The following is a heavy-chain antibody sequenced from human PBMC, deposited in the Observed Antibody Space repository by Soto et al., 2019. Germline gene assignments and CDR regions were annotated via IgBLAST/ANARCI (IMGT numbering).Heavy chain of an antibody. CDR3: ARDRLRGYDSSGFYS. J-gene: IGHJ4*02. CDR2: ISGSGGST. CDR1: GFTFSSYA. D-gene: IGHD3-22*01. V-gene: IGHV3-23*01. Sequence: GGSLRLACAASGFTFSSYAMSWVRQAPGKGLEWVSAISGSGGSTYYADSVKGRFTISRDNSKNTVFLELRSLKSDDTAIYYCARDRLRGYDSSGFYSWGQGTMVTVSS.